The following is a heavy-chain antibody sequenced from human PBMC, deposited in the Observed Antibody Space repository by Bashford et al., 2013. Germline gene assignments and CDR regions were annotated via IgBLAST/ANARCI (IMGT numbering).Heavy chain of an antibody. D-gene: IGHD3-10*01. CDR2: VNYGGTT. CDR1: GGSISSMTYA. V-gene: IGHV4-39*01. CDR3: GRQVRGSARIDC. J-gene: IGHJ4*02. Sequence: SETLSLTCTVSGGSISSMTYAWGWIRQPPGKGLEWIRDVNYGGTTYYSPALKSRVTMSVDGSKNQFSLNLISVTAADTAVYFCGRQVRGSARIDCWGQGTLVTVSS.